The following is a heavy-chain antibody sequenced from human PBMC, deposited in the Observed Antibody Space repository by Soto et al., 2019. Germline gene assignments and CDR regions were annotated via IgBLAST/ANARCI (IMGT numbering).Heavy chain of an antibody. V-gene: IGHV3-23*01. CDR1: GFTFSSYA. J-gene: IGHJ6*02. CDR3: AKDRGGFPGYYGMDV. D-gene: IGHD3-10*01. CDR2: ISGSGGST. Sequence: GGSLRLSCAASGFTFSSYAMSWVRQAPGKGLEWVSAISGSGGSTYYADSVKGRFTISRDNSKNTLYLQMNSLRAEDTVVYYCAKDRGGFPGYYGMDVWGQGTTVTVSS.